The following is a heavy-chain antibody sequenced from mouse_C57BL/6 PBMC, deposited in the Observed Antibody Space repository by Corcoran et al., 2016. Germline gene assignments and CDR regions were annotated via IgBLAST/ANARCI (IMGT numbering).Heavy chain of an antibody. CDR2: IYPRSGNT. V-gene: IGHV1-81*01. D-gene: IGHD2-4*01. J-gene: IGHJ3*01. CDR3: ARGDYDYPWFAY. CDR1: GYTFTSYG. Sequence: QVQLQQSGAELARPGASVKLSCKASGYTFTSYGISWVKQRTGQGLEWIGEIYPRSGNTYYNEKFKGKATLTADKSSSTAYMELRSLTAEDSAGDFWARGDYDYPWFAYWGQGTLVTVSA.